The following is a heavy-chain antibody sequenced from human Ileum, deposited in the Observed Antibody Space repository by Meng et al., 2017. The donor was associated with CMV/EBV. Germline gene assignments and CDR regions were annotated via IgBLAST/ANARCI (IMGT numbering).Heavy chain of an antibody. J-gene: IGHJ6*02. Sequence: GGSLRLSCATSGFTFRDAWMSWVRQAPGKGLEWVANIKQDGSEKYYVDSVKGRFTISRDNAKNSLYLQMNSLRAEDTAVYYCARDYSSSWGTAYYYYGMDVWGQGTTVTVSS. CDR1: GFTFRDAW. V-gene: IGHV3-7*01. CDR3: ARDYSSSWGTAYYYYGMDV. CDR2: IKQDGSEK. D-gene: IGHD6-6*01.